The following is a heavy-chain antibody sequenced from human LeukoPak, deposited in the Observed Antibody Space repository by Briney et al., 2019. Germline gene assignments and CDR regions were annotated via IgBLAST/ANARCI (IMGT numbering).Heavy chain of an antibody. CDR1: GVSIFSSY. CDR2: VHYSGST. V-gene: IGHV4-59*12. Sequence: SETLSLTCTVSGVSIFSSYWNWVRQPPGKGLEWIGYVHYSGSTNYNPSLKSRVTISVDTSKSQFSLKLSSATAADTAVYYCATGRSIRYFDYWGRGTLLTVSS. D-gene: IGHD3-9*01. J-gene: IGHJ4*02. CDR3: ATGRSIRYFDY.